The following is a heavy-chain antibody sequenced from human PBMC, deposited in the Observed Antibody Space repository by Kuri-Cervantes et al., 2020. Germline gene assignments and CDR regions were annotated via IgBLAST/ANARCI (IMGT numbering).Heavy chain of an antibody. Sequence: GESLKISCAASGFTFSSYGMDWVRQAPGKGLEWVSYISIGSSTTRYADSVKGRFTISRDNAKNSLYLQMDSLRDEDTAVYYCARDAGYHYDRFDYWGQGTLVTVSS. D-gene: IGHD3-16*01. CDR3: ARDAGYHYDRFDY. CDR2: ISIGSSTT. CDR1: GFTFSSYG. V-gene: IGHV3-48*02. J-gene: IGHJ4*02.